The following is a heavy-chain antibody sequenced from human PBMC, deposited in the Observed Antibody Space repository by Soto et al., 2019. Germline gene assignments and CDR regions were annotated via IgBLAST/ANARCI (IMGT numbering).Heavy chain of an antibody. D-gene: IGHD2-15*01. CDR3: AKDVFFVVVVAAAPSNWFDP. Sequence: EVQLLESGGGLVQPGGSLRLSCAASGFTFSSYAMSWVRQAPGKGLEWVSAISGSGGSTYYADSVKGRFTISRDNSKNTLYLQMNSLRAEDTAVYYCAKDVFFVVVVAAAPSNWFDPWGQGTLVTVSS. J-gene: IGHJ5*02. CDR2: ISGSGGST. V-gene: IGHV3-23*01. CDR1: GFTFSSYA.